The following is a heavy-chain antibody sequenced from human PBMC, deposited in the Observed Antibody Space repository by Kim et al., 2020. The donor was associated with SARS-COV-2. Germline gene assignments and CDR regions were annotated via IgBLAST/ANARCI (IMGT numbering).Heavy chain of an antibody. CDR1: GGTFSSYA. V-gene: IGHV1-69*04. D-gene: IGHD6-19*01. Sequence: SVKVSCKASGGTFSSYAISWVRQAPGQGLEWMGRIIPILGIANYAQKFQGRVTITADKSTSTAYMELSSLRSEDTAVYYCARNSIAVAGGGAFDIWGQGTMVTVSS. J-gene: IGHJ3*02. CDR3: ARNSIAVAGGGAFDI. CDR2: IIPILGIA.